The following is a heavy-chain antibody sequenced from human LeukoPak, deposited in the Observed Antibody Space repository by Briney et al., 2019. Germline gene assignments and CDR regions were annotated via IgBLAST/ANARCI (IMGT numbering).Heavy chain of an antibody. CDR3: ARDYGNYWFDP. CDR1: GGSISSGDYY. V-gene: IGHV4-31*03. Sequence: PSETLSLTCTVSGGSISSGDYYWSWIRQHPGKGLEWIGYIYYSGDTYYNPSLRSRVSISLDTSKNQFSLKLSSVTAADTAMYYCARDYGNYWFDPWGQGTLVTVSA. J-gene: IGHJ5*02. CDR2: IYYSGDT. D-gene: IGHD1-7*01.